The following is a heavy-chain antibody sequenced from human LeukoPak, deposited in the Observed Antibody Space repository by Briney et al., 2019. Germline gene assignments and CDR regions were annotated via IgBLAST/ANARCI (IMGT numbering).Heavy chain of an antibody. Sequence: SETLSLTCTVSGGSISSSNWWSWVRQPPWKGLEWIGEIYHSGSTNYNPSLKSRVTISVDKSKNQFSLKLSSVTAADTAVYYCARGIAAAGTWYFDYWGQGTLVTVSS. CDR1: GGSISSSNW. CDR2: IYHSGST. CDR3: ARGIAAAGTWYFDY. V-gene: IGHV4-4*02. D-gene: IGHD6-13*01. J-gene: IGHJ4*02.